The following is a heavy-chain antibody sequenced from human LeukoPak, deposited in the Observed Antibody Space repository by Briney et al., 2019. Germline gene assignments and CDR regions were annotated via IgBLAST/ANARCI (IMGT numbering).Heavy chain of an antibody. V-gene: IGHV1-2*02. Sequence: ASVKVSCKASGYTFTGYYMHWVRQAPGQGLEWMGWINPNSGGTNYARKFQGRVTVTRDTSINTAYMELNRLRSDDTAVYYCARPLGARNQMVRGVTSFDSWGQGTLVTVSS. CDR1: GYTFTGYY. CDR2: INPNSGGT. J-gene: IGHJ4*02. D-gene: IGHD3-10*01. CDR3: ARPLGARNQMVRGVTSFDS.